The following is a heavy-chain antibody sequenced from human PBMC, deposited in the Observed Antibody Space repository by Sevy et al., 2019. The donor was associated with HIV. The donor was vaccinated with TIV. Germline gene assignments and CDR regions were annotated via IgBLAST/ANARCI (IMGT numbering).Heavy chain of an antibody. CDR2: ICSGGST. CDR1: RFTVSRNY. Sequence: GGSLRLSCAASRFTVSRNYMSWVRQAPGKGLEWVSLICSGGSTYYADSVKGRFTISRDNSKNTLYLQMNSLRAEDTAFYYCARISQNYYYGMDVWGQGTTVTVSS. J-gene: IGHJ6*02. V-gene: IGHV3-53*01. CDR3: ARISQNYYYGMDV.